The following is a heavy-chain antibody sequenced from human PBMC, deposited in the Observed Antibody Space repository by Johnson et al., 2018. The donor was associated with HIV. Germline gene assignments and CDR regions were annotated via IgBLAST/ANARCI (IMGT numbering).Heavy chain of an antibody. V-gene: IGHV3-30*19. CDR3: ARGYYYDSSGSDDAFDI. CDR1: GFTFSNYG. J-gene: IGHJ3*02. D-gene: IGHD3-22*01. CDR2: ILYDGSTK. Sequence: QVQLVESGGGVVQPGGSLRLSCAASGFTFSNYGMHWVRQAPGKGLEWVALILYDGSTKYYADSVKRRFTTPRDNSKNTLSLQMNSLRAQDTAVYYCARGYYYDSSGSDDAFDIWGQGTMVTVSS.